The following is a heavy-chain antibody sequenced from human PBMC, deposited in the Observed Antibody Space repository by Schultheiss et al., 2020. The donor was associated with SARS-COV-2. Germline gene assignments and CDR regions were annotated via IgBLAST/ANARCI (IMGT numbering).Heavy chain of an antibody. CDR2: IIPIFGTA. CDR3: AGGIVATISGYYYGMDV. D-gene: IGHD5-12*01. V-gene: IGHV1-69*06. J-gene: IGHJ6*02. CDR1: GGTFSSYA. Sequence: SVKVSCKASGGTFSSYAISWVRQAPGQGLEWMGGIIPIFGTANYAQKFQGRVTITADKSTSTAYMELSSLRSEDTAVYYCAGGIVATISGYYYGMDVWGQGTTVTVSS.